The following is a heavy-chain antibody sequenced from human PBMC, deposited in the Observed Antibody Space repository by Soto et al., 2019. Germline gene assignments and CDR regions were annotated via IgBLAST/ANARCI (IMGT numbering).Heavy chain of an antibody. V-gene: IGHV3-23*01. CDR3: AKTPSGSYYVSFDY. J-gene: IGHJ4*02. CDR1: GFTFSSYA. D-gene: IGHD1-26*01. Sequence: GGSLRLSCAASGFTFSSYAMSWVRQAPGKGLEWVSAISGSGGSTYDADSVKGRFTISRDNSKNTMYLQMNSLRAEVTAVYYFAKTPSGSYYVSFDYWGQGTLVTVSS. CDR2: ISGSGGST.